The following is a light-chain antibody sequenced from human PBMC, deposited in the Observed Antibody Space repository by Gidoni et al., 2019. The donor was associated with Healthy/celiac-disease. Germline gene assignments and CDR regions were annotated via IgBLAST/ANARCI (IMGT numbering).Light chain of an antibody. CDR2: VS. CDR3: MQSIQLPPLT. V-gene: IGKV2D-29*01. Sequence: VSNRFSGVPDRFSGSGSGTDFTLKISRVEAEDVGVYYCMQSIQLPPLTFXGXTKVEIK. J-gene: IGKJ4*01.